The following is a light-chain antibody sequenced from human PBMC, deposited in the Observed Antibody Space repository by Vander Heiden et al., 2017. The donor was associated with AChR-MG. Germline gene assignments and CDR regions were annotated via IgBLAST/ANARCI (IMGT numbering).Light chain of an antibody. V-gene: IGLV2-23*03. CDR1: SSEVGTYNR. Sequence: QSALTQPASVSGSSALSIHISGTGTSSEVGTYNRGSWYQQHPGKAPKLLIDEGSKRPSGVSNRFAGSKSGNTASLTISGLQAEDEADYYCCSYAGSSTFVVFGGGTKLTVL. CDR2: EGS. J-gene: IGLJ2*01. CDR3: CSYAGSSTFVV.